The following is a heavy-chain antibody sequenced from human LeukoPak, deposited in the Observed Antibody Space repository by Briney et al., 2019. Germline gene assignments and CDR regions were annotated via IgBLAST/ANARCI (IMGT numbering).Heavy chain of an antibody. D-gene: IGHD3-10*01. Sequence: PGGSLRLSCTASGFTFSLYGMNWVRQAPGKGLEWVSYISEDTSIIHYADSVKGRFTISRDNARNSLYLQMNSLRVVDTAVYYCATTGVRRDSWFHPWGQGTLVTVSS. CDR1: GFTFSLYG. V-gene: IGHV3-48*01. CDR2: ISEDTSII. CDR3: ATTGVRRDSWFHP. J-gene: IGHJ5*02.